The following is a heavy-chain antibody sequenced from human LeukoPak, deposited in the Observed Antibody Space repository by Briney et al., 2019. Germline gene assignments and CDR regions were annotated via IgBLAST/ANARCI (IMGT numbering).Heavy chain of an antibody. Sequence: PSETLSLTCTVSGGSISNHYWSWIRQTPGKGLEWIGYIYNSGNTNYNPSLRSRVTISDDTSKNQFSLKLSSVTAADTAVYYCARGPGAEYFQHWGQGTLVTVSS. J-gene: IGHJ1*01. CDR1: GGSISNHY. CDR2: IYNSGNT. D-gene: IGHD1-1*01. V-gene: IGHV4-59*11. CDR3: ARGPGAEYFQH.